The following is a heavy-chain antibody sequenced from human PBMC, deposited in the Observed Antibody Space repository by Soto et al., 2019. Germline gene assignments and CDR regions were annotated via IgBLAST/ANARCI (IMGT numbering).Heavy chain of an antibody. J-gene: IGHJ4*02. Sequence: EVHLVESGGGLVKAGGSLRLSCAASGFTFTDYLFNWVRQAPGKGLEWVSSITSSGSYIYYADSVKGRFTISRDNAKNSLYLQMNSLKAEDTAMYYCVGTDNCNKFDYWGPGTLVSVSS. D-gene: IGHD1-1*01. V-gene: IGHV3-21*01. CDR1: GFTFTDYL. CDR3: VGTDNCNKFDY. CDR2: ITSSGSYI.